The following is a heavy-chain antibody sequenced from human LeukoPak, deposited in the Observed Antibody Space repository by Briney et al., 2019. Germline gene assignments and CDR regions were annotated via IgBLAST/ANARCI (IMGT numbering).Heavy chain of an antibody. V-gene: IGHV3-11*05. Sequence: GGSLRLSCAASGFTFSDYYMSWIRRAPGKGLEWVSYISSSSSYTNYADSVKGRFTISRDNAKNSLYLQMNSLRAEDTAVYYCARGSVAGGLNDYWGQGTLVTVSS. CDR3: ARGSVAGGLNDY. CDR1: GFTFSDYY. D-gene: IGHD6-19*01. J-gene: IGHJ4*02. CDR2: ISSSSSYT.